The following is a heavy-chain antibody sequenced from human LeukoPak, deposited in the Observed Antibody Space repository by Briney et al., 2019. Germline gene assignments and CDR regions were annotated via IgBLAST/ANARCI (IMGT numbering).Heavy chain of an antibody. V-gene: IGHV1-69*04. CDR2: IIPILGIA. J-gene: IGHJ4*02. D-gene: IGHD1-14*01. CDR1: GGTFSSYA. Sequence: SVKVSCKASGGTFSSYAISWVRQAPGQGLEWMGRIIPILGIANYVQKFQGRVTITADKSTSTAYMELSSLRSEDTAVYYCTTDAAWYYWGQGTLVTVSS. CDR3: TTDAAWYY.